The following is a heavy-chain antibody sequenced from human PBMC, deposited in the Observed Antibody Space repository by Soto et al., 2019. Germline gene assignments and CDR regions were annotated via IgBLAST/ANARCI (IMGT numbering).Heavy chain of an antibody. V-gene: IGHV1-69*13. CDR1: GGTFSSYA. D-gene: IGHD2-2*01. CDR3: ARILKYCSSTSCYQDFYYSGMDV. CDR2: IIPIFGTA. Sequence: ASVKVSCKASGGTFSSYAISWVRQAPGQGLEWMGGIIPIFGTANYAQKFQGRVTITADESTSTAYMELSSLRSEDTAVYYCARILKYCSSTSCYQDFYYSGMDVWGQGTTVTVSS. J-gene: IGHJ6*02.